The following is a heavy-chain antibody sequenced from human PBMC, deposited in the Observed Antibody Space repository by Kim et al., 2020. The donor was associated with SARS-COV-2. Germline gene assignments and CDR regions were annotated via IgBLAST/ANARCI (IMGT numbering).Heavy chain of an antibody. CDR2: INHGGTT. D-gene: IGHD3-10*01. CDR3: ARVGDYHGSGRFGMDV. V-gene: IGHV4-34*01. J-gene: IGHJ6*02. Sequence: SETLSLTCAVFGESFSGYFWSWILQSPGKGLEWIGEINHGGTTNYNPSLKSRVTMSVDTTKKQFSLNLSSVTSADTAVYYCARVGDYHGSGRFGMDVWGQGTTVTVS. CDR1: GESFSGYF.